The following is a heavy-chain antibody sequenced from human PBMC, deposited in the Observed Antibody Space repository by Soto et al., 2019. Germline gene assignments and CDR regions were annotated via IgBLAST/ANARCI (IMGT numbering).Heavy chain of an antibody. CDR1: GGTFSSYA. CDR3: AGGGWPIGGAPYYFDY. J-gene: IGHJ4*02. V-gene: IGHV1-69*01. D-gene: IGHD1-26*01. CDR2: IIPIFGTA. Sequence: QVQLVQSGAEVKKPGSSVKVSCKASGGTFSSYAISWVRQAPGQGLEWMGGIIPIFGTANYAQKFQGRVTITADESTSTAYRELSSLVSEDTAVYYCAGGGWPIGGAPYYFDYWGQGTLVTVSS.